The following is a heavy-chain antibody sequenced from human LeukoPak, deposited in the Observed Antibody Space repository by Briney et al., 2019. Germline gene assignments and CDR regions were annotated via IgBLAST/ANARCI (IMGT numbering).Heavy chain of an antibody. Sequence: GGSLRLSCVVSGFSVSNNYIIWVRQAPGNGLERVPVIYGDGSTSHSAFVRGRFTISRDNSKNIVSLQMNNLRAEDTAVYYCARDPYRFAFDIWGQGTVVLVSS. D-gene: IGHD1-26*01. CDR1: GFSVSNNY. J-gene: IGHJ3*02. V-gene: IGHV3-53*01. CDR2: IYGDGST. CDR3: ARDPYRFAFDI.